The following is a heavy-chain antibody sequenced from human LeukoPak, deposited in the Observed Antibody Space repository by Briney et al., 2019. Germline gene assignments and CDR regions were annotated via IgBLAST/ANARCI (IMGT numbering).Heavy chain of an antibody. V-gene: IGHV4-59*01. D-gene: IGHD3-3*01. Sequence: SETLSLTCTVSGGSISSYYWRWIRQPPGKGLEWIGYIYYSGSTNYNPSLKSRVTISVDTSKNQFSLKLSSVTAADTAVYYCARVYYDFWSGYREFDYWGQGTLVTVSS. CDR2: IYYSGST. CDR1: GGSISSYY. J-gene: IGHJ4*02. CDR3: ARVYYDFWSGYREFDY.